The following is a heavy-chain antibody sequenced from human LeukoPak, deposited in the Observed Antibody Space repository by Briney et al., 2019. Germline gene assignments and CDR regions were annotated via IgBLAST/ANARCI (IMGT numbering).Heavy chain of an antibody. CDR1: GGSISGYF. Sequence: SETLSLTCTVSGGSISGYFWYWIRQPPGKGLEWIGHIFYTGATNYNPSFKSRVTMSLDTSKNQFSMKLNSVTAADTAVYYCARLSNDGSGYRPDYWAREPWSPSPQ. V-gene: IGHV4-59*08. CDR3: ARLSNDGSGYRPDY. J-gene: IGHJ4*02. D-gene: IGHD3-22*01. CDR2: IFYTGAT.